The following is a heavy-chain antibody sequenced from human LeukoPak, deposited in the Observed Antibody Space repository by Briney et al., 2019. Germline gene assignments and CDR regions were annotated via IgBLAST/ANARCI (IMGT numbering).Heavy chain of an antibody. V-gene: IGHV3-21*01. CDR2: ISSSSSYI. CDR3: AREIPLYDFWSGYYNDYYYYYMDV. Sequence: GGSLRLSCAASGFTFSSYSMNWVRQAPGKGLEWVSSISSSSSYIYYADSVKGRFTISRDNAKNSLYLQMNSLRAEDTAVYYCAREIPLYDFWSGYYNDYYYYYMDVWGKGTTVTVSS. D-gene: IGHD3-3*01. J-gene: IGHJ6*03. CDR1: GFTFSSYS.